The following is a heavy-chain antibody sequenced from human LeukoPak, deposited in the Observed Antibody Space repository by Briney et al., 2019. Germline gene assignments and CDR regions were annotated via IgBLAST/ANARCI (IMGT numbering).Heavy chain of an antibody. V-gene: IGHV4-59*08. D-gene: IGHD3-16*01. CDR2: IYNSGTS. Sequence: PSETLSLTCTVSGGSISGYYWTWIRQPPGKGLDWVANIYNSGTSNYNPSLRSRLTISVDTSKNQVSLRLTSVTAADMAIYYCARHFGSTQDYFDFWGQGILVTVSS. CDR1: GGSISGYY. J-gene: IGHJ4*02. CDR3: ARHFGSTQDYFDF.